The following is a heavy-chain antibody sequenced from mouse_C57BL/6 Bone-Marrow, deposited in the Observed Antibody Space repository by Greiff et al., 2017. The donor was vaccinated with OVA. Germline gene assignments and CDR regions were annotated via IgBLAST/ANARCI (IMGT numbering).Heavy chain of an antibody. CDR1: GYAFSSSW. D-gene: IGHD2-3*01. Sequence: VQLQQSGPELVKPGASVKISCKASGYAFSSSWMNWVKQRPGKGLEWIGRIYPGDGDTNYNGKFKGKATLTADKSSSTAYMQLSSLTSEDSAVYSCARHEEGYYASYFDYWGQGTTLTVSS. CDR3: ARHEEGYYASYFDY. CDR2: IYPGDGDT. V-gene: IGHV1-82*01. J-gene: IGHJ2*01.